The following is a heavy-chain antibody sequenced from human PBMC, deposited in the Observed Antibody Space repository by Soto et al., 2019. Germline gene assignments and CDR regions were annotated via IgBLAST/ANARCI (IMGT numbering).Heavy chain of an antibody. D-gene: IGHD3-22*01. J-gene: IGHJ4*02. CDR2: IKQGGSEK. CDR3: ARAYTPYYYDSSGFSAYDY. Sequence: GGSLRLSCAASGFTFSSYWMSWVRQAPGKGLEWVANIKQGGSEKYYVDSVKGRFTFSRDNAKNSLYLQMNSLRAEDTAVYYCARAYTPYYYDSSGFSAYDYWGQGTLVTVSS. CDR1: GFTFSSYW. V-gene: IGHV3-7*03.